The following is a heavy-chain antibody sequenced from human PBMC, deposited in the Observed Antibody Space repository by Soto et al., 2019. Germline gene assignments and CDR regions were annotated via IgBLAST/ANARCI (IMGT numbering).Heavy chain of an antibody. CDR1: GGSISSGDYY. CDR3: ARSRWPKIEGWFDP. V-gene: IGHV4-30-4*01. CDR2: IYYSGST. J-gene: IGHJ5*02. Sequence: PSETLSLTCTVSGGSISSGDYYRSWIRQPPGKGLEWIGYIYYSGSTYYNPSLKSRVTISVDTSKNQFSLKLSSVTAADTAVYYCARSRWPKIEGWFDPWGQGTLVTVSS.